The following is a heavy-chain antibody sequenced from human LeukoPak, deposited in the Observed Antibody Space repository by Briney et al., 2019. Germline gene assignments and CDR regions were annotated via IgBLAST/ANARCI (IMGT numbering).Heavy chain of an antibody. D-gene: IGHD5-24*01. CDR3: ARPLRRDGYIFY. CDR2: IIPILGIA. J-gene: IGHJ4*02. Sequence: ASVRVSCKASGGAFSSYAISWVRQAPGQGLEWMGRIIPILGIANYAQKFQGRVTITADKSTSTAYMELSSLRSEDTAVYYCARPLRRDGYIFYWGQGTLVTVSS. V-gene: IGHV1-69*04. CDR1: GGAFSSYA.